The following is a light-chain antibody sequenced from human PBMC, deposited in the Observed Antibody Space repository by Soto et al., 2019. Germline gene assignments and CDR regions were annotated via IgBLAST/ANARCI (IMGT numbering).Light chain of an antibody. J-gene: IGKJ1*01. CDR3: QHSNSYSEA. CDR1: QTISSW. CDR2: KAS. Sequence: DIQMTQSPSTLSGSVGDRVTITCRASQTISSWLAWYQQKPGKAPKLLIYKASTLKSGVPSRFSGSGSGTEFTLTISSRQPDDFATYYCQHSNSYSEAFGQGTKVELK. V-gene: IGKV1-5*03.